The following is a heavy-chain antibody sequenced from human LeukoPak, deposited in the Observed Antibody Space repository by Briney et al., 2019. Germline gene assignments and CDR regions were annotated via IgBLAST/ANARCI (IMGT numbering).Heavy chain of an antibody. D-gene: IGHD2-2*01. CDR3: ARDPNIEVVPAASRKLDY. CDR2: INPSGPST. CDR1: GYTFTSYY. Sequence: ASVKVSCKASGYTFTSYYMHWVRQAPGQGLEWMGIINPSGPSTSYAQKFQGRATMTRDTSTSTVYMELSSLRSEDTAMYYCARDPNIEVVPAASRKLDYWGQGTLVTVSS. V-gene: IGHV1-46*01. J-gene: IGHJ4*02.